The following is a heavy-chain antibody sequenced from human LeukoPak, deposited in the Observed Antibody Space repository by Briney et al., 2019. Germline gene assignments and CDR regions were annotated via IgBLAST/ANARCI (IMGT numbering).Heavy chain of an antibody. CDR1: RFTFSTYT. D-gene: IGHD4-17*01. J-gene: IGHJ4*02. CDR3: ARDRTTVTTFDY. CDR2: ISSSSSYI. Sequence: GGSLRLSCAASRFTFSTYTMNWVRQAPGKGLEWVSSISSSSSYIYYADSVKGRFTISRDNAKNSLYLQMNTLRAEDTAVYYCARDRTTVTTFDYWGQGTLATVSS. V-gene: IGHV3-21*01.